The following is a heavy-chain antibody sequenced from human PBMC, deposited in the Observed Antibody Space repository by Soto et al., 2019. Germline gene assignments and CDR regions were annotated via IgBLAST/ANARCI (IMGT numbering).Heavy chain of an antibody. V-gene: IGHV4-31*03. CDR1: GGSISSGGYY. CDR3: ARDQVGPGDHYYFDY. CDR2: IYYSGST. Sequence: KPSETLSLTCTVSGGSISSGGYYWSWIRQHPGKGLEWIGYIYYSGSTYYNPSLKSRVTISVDTSKNQFSLKLSSVTAADTAVYYCARDQVGPGDHYYFDYWGQGTLVTVSS. D-gene: IGHD4-17*01. J-gene: IGHJ4*02.